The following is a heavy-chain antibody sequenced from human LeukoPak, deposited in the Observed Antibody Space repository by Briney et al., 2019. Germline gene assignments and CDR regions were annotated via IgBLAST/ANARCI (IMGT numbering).Heavy chain of an antibody. CDR3: ARESSTSSGLYYYYYMDV. V-gene: IGHV4-39*07. CDR2: IYYSGST. CDR1: GGSISSSSYY. J-gene: IGHJ6*03. Sequence: PSETLSLTCTVSGGSISSSSYYWGWIRQPPGKGLEWIGSIYYSGSTYYNPSLKSRVTISVDTSKNQFSLKLSSVAAADTAVYYCARESSTSSGLYYYYYMDVWGKGTTVTVSS. D-gene: IGHD2-2*01.